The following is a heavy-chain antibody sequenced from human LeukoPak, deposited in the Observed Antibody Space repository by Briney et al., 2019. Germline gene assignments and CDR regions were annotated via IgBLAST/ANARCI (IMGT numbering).Heavy chain of an antibody. CDR3: ARSTHDDSSGYYYAY. V-gene: IGHV3-30*02. Sequence: PGGSLRLSCAASGFTFSSYGMHWVRQAPGKGLEWVAFIRYDGSNKYYADSVKGRFTISRDNSKNTLYLQMNSLRAEDTAVYYCARSTHDDSSGYYYAYWGQGTLVTVSS. CDR2: IRYDGSNK. J-gene: IGHJ4*02. CDR1: GFTFSSYG. D-gene: IGHD3-22*01.